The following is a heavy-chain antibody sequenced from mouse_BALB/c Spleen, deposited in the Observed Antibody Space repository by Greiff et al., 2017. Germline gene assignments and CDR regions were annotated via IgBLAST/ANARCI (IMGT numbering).Heavy chain of an antibody. Sequence: EVQRVESGGGLVKPGGSLKLSCAASGFTFSSYAMSWVRQTPEKRLEWVATISSGGRYTYYPDSVKGRVTISRDTAKNTLYLQMSSLTSEDTAMYDCARQISSVVARTTAHAIDYWGQGTSVTVSA. V-gene: IGHV5-9-3*01. J-gene: IGHJ4*01. CDR2: ISSGGRYT. CDR1: GFTFSSYA. CDR3: ARQISSVVARTTAHAIDY. D-gene: IGHD1-1*01.